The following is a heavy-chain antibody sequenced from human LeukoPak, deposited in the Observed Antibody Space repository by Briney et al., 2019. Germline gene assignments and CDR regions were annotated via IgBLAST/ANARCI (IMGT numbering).Heavy chain of an antibody. J-gene: IGHJ4*02. CDR1: GFTFSSSA. Sequence: GGSLRLSCEASGFTFSSSAMSWLRQAPGKGLEWVSAINGGGGSTYYADSVKGRFTISRDNSKNTLYLQMNSLRAEDTAVYYCAKAPGGIVGYWGQGTLVTVSS. D-gene: IGHD3-16*01. CDR2: INGGGGST. CDR3: AKAPGGIVGY. V-gene: IGHV3-23*01.